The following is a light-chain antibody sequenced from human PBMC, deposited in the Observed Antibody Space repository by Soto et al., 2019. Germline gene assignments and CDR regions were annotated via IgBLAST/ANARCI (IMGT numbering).Light chain of an antibody. Sequence: EIVLTQSPGPLSLSPGDRATISCRASQSVSSSYLAWYQQKPGQAPRLLIYGASTRATGIPARFSGSGSGTEFTLTIGSLQSEDFAVYYCQQYNIWHSITFGQGTRLEIK. J-gene: IGKJ5*01. V-gene: IGKV3-15*01. CDR2: GAS. CDR3: QQYNIWHSIT. CDR1: QSVSSSY.